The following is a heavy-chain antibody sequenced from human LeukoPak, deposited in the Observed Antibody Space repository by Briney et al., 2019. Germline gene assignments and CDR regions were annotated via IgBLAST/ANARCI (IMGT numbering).Heavy chain of an antibody. CDR1: GFTFSSYS. V-gene: IGHV3-21*01. CDR3: ARGDSSSSNDAFDI. CDR2: ISSSSSYI. D-gene: IGHD6-13*01. Sequence: GGSLRLSCAASGFTFSSYSMNWVRQAPGKGLEWVSSISSSSSYIYYADSVKGRFTISRDNAKNSLYLQMNSLRAEDTAVYYCARGDSSSSNDAFDIWGQGPMVTVSS. J-gene: IGHJ3*02.